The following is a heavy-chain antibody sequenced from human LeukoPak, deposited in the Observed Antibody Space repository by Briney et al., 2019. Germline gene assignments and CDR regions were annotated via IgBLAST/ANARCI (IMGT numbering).Heavy chain of an antibody. CDR2: INPNSGGT. J-gene: IGHJ6*02. Sequence: ASVKVSCKASGYTFINYGISWVRQAPGQGLEWMGWINPNSGGTNYAQKFQGRVTMTRDTSISTAYMELSRLRSDDTAVYYCARADPASGMDVWGQGTTVTVSS. V-gene: IGHV1-2*02. CDR1: GYTFINYG. D-gene: IGHD2-2*01. CDR3: ARADPASGMDV.